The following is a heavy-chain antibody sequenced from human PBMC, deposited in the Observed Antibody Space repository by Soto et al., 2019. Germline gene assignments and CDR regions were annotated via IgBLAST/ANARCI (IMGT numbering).Heavy chain of an antibody. CDR2: ISWNSGTI. Sequence: GGSLRLSCAASGFTFDDHAMHWVRQGPGKGLEWVSGISWNSGTIVYADSVKGRFTISRDNTKNSLYLQVDSLRREDTALYYCAKDITSTGWYFGRDLWGPGTPVAVYS. CDR1: GFTFDDHA. CDR3: AKDITSTGWYFGRDL. V-gene: IGHV3-9*01. D-gene: IGHD6-19*01. J-gene: IGHJ6*02.